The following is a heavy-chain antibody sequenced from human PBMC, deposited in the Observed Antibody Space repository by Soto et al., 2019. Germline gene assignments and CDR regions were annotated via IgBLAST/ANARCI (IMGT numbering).Heavy chain of an antibody. CDR1: GFTFSSYW. V-gene: IGHV3-7*01. CDR3: ARDANRYDFWSGYYPVMAFDI. J-gene: IGHJ3*02. Sequence: GGSLRLSCAASGFTFSSYWMSWVRQAPGKGLEWVANIKQDGSEKYYVDSVKGRFTISRDNAKNSLYLQMNSLRAEDTAVYYCARDANRYDFWSGYYPVMAFDIWGQGTMVTVSS. D-gene: IGHD3-3*01. CDR2: IKQDGSEK.